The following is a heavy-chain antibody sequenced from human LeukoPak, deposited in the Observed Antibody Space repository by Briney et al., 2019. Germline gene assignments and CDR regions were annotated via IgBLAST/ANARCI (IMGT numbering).Heavy chain of an antibody. CDR3: AKDTIFITGSTEPWFY. Sequence: ASVKVSCKASGYTFTSYGISWVRQAPGQGLEWMGWISAYNGNTNYAQKLQGRVTMTTDTSTSTAYMELRSLRSDDTAVYYCAKDTIFITGSTEPWFYWGQGTLVTVSS. D-gene: IGHD1-7*01. CDR1: GYTFTSYG. V-gene: IGHV1-18*01. J-gene: IGHJ4*02. CDR2: ISAYNGNT.